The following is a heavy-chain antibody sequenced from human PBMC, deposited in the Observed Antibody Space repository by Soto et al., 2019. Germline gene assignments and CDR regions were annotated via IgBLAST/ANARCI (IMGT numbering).Heavy chain of an antibody. CDR1: GFTFSSHW. Sequence: GGSLRLSCAASGFTFSSHWVSWVRQAPGKGLEWLASIKQDGSEKHYVDSVKGRFTISRGNAKNSLYLQMNSLRVEDTAVYYCARVYYDYIWGSYPLVYWGQGTLVTVSS. J-gene: IGHJ4*02. CDR2: IKQDGSEK. V-gene: IGHV3-7*01. D-gene: IGHD3-16*02. CDR3: ARVYYDYIWGSYPLVY.